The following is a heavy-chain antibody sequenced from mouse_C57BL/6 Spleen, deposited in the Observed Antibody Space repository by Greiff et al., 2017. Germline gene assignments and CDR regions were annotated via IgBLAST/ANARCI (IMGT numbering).Heavy chain of an antibody. D-gene: IGHD2-3*01. J-gene: IGHJ3*01. V-gene: IGHV1-80*01. CDR3: AREFYDGWYDWFAY. Sequence: VKLLQSGAGLVKPGASLKISCKASGYAFSSYSMTWVRQSPGKGLEWIGPICPGGGYTNYNGKFKGKDTLTADKSSSTAYMQLSSLTSEDSAVYFCAREFYDGWYDWFAYWGQGTLVTVSA. CDR2: ICPGGGYT. CDR1: GYAFSSYS.